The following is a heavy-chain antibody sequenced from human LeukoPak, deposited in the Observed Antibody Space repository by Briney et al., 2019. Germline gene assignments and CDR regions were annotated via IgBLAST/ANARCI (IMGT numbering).Heavy chain of an antibody. CDR1: GGSISSSSYY. CDR2: LYYSGST. Sequence: SETLSLTCTVSGGSISSSSYYWGWIRQPPGKGLEWIGSLYYSGSTYYNPSLRSRVTMSVDTSRSQFSLKLSSLTAADTAVYYFARLGQLSGATKGLIDYWGQGTLVTVSS. J-gene: IGHJ4*02. V-gene: IGHV4-39*01. CDR3: ARLGQLSGATKGLIDY. D-gene: IGHD6-13*01.